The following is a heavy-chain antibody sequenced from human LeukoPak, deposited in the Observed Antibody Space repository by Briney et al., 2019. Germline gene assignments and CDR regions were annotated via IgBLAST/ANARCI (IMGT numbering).Heavy chain of an antibody. D-gene: IGHD3-10*01. J-gene: IGHJ3*02. V-gene: IGHV3-9*01. CDR3: AKDRGIRDRAFDI. CDR1: GFTFDDYA. Sequence: PGRSLRLSCAASGFTFDDYAMHWVRQAPGKGLEWVSGISWNSGSIGYADSVKGRFTISRDNAKNSLYLQMNSLRAEDTALYYCAKDRGIRDRAFDIWGQGTMVTVSS. CDR2: ISWNSGSI.